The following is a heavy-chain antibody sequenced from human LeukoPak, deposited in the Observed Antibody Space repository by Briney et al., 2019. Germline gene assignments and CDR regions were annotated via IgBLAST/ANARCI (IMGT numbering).Heavy chain of an antibody. D-gene: IGHD4-17*01. V-gene: IGHV1-69*06. CDR2: IIPIFGTA. J-gene: IGHJ4*02. Sequence: ASVKVSCKASGGTFSSYAISWVRQAPGQGLEWMGGIIPIFGTANYAQKFQGRVTIIADKSTSTAYMELSSLRSEDTAVYYCAVDYGDYARLDYWGQGTLVTVSS. CDR1: GGTFSSYA. CDR3: AVDYGDYARLDY.